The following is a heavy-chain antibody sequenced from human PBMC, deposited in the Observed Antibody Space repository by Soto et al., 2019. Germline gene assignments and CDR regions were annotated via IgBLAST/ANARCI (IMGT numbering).Heavy chain of an antibody. V-gene: IGHV4-30-2*01. CDR1: GGSISSGGYS. D-gene: IGHD2-2*01. Sequence: SETLSLTCAVSGGSISSGGYSWSWIRQPPGKGLEWIGYIYHSGSTYYNPSLKIRVTISVDRSKNQFSLNLSSVTAADTAVYYCARVPDRWGQGTLVTVSS. J-gene: IGHJ5*02. CDR2: IYHSGST. CDR3: ARVPDR.